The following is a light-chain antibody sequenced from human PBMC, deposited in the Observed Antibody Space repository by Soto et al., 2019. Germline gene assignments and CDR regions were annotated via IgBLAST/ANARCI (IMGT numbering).Light chain of an antibody. J-gene: IGKJ1*01. V-gene: IGKV3D-20*02. Sequence: IALTRSDVPLSLSPGERATLSCRTSQSVSNYYLAWHQQKRGQAPRLLIYGASNRGTGIPDRFSGSGSGTDFTLTISDVQPEDFVLYCCHQRQCWPRTFGQGTKVDI. CDR3: HQRQCWPRT. CDR1: QSVSNYY. CDR2: GAS.